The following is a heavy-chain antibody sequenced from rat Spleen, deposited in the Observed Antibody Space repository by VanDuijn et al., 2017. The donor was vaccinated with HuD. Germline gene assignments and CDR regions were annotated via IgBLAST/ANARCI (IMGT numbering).Heavy chain of an antibody. J-gene: IGHJ2*01. V-gene: IGHV2-41*01. CDR3: ARDNGGYGYFDY. D-gene: IGHD1-11*01. Sequence: QVQLKESGPGLVQPSQTLSLTCTVAGFSLTSYNVHWVRQPPGKGLEWMGVIWNTGGTRYNSALKSRLSISKDTSKSQVFLKMNSRQTEDTATYYCARDNGGYGYFDYWGQGVMVTVSS. CDR1: GFSLTSYN. CDR2: IWNTGGT.